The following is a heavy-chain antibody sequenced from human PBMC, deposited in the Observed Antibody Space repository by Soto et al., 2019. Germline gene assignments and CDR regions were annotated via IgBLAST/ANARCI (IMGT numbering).Heavy chain of an antibody. V-gene: IGHV3-23*01. CDR3: AKSDFRSGIYYFDY. CDR2: ISGGGGST. CDR1: GFTFSTYA. Sequence: EVQLLESGGGLIQPGGSLRLSCAASGFTFSTYALSWVRQAPGRGLQWVSGISGGGGSTYYADSVRGRFTISRDNSNNTLYLHMRSLRAEDTAVYYCAKSDFRSGIYYFDYWGQGTLVTVSS. J-gene: IGHJ4*02. D-gene: IGHD3-3*01.